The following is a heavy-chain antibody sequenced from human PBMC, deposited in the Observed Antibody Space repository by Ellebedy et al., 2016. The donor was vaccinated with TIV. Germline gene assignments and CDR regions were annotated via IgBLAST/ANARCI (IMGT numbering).Heavy chain of an antibody. D-gene: IGHD3-10*01. Sequence: GGSLRLXCVASGFTFRSHGIYWVRQAPGKGLEWVAVLSSDGSNKYYADSVKGRFTISRDNSKNTLYLQMNSLRTDDMAVYYFARGGSSGSSDYWGQGTLVTVSS. CDR2: LSSDGSNK. CDR1: GFTFRSHG. V-gene: IGHV3-30*03. J-gene: IGHJ4*02. CDR3: ARGGSSGSSDY.